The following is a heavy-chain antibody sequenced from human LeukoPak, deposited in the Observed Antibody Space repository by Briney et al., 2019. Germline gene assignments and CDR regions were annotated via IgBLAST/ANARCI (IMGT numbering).Heavy chain of an antibody. CDR3: ASFQLPSFDY. CDR1: GGSVSSGSYY. J-gene: IGHJ4*02. CDR2: IYYSGST. D-gene: IGHD2-2*01. Sequence: PSETLSLTCTVSGGSVSSGSYYWSWIRQPPGKGLEWIGYIYYSGSTNYNPSLKSRVTISVDTSKNQFSLKLSSVTAADTAVYYCASFQLPSFDYWGQGTQVTVSP. V-gene: IGHV4-61*01.